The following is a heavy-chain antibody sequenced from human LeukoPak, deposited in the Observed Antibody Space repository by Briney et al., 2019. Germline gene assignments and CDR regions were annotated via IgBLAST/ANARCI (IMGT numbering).Heavy chain of an antibody. V-gene: IGHV3-21*01. J-gene: IGHJ6*03. D-gene: IGHD2-2*01. CDR3: ARQIVVVPAAIYMDV. CDR1: GFTFSSYS. CDR2: ISSSSSYI. Sequence: PGGSLRLSCAASGFTFSSYSMNWVRQAPGKGLEWVSSISSSSSYIYYADSVKGRFTISRDNAKNSLYLQMNSLRAEDTAVYYCARQIVVVPAAIYMDVWGKGTTVTISS.